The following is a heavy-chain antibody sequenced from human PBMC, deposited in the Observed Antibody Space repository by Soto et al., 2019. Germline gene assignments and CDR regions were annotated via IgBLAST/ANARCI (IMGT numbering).Heavy chain of an antibody. D-gene: IGHD4-17*01. CDR1: GWSFSGYD. V-gene: IGHV4-34*01. J-gene: IGHJ3*02. Sequence: XETLSLTCAVYGWSFSGYDLSWIRQPPGKGLQWIGEINHSGSTNYNPSLKSRVTISVDTSKNQFSLKLSSVTAADTAVYYCATGHDYGDYGAFDIWGQGTMVTVS. CDR2: INHSGST. CDR3: ATGHDYGDYGAFDI.